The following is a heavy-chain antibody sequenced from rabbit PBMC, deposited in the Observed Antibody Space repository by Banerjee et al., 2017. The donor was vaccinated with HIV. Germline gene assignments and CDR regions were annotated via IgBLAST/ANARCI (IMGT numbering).Heavy chain of an antibody. CDR2: IYPGFGIR. CDR3: ARGLAIGNL. Sequence: ELVESGGGLVQPGESLKLSCKASGIDFSSYGISWVRQAPGKGPEWIAYIYPGFGIRNYANSVKGRFAISLDNAQNTVDLQMTSLTAADTATYFCARGLAIGNLWGPGTLVTVS. D-gene: IGHD7-1*01. J-gene: IGHJ4*01. V-gene: IGHV1S47*01. CDR1: GIDFSSYG.